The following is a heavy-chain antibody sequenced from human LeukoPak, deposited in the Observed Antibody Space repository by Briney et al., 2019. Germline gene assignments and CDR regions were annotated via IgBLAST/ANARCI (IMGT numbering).Heavy chain of an antibody. Sequence: PGGSLRLSCAASGFTVSSNSMTWVRQAPGKGLEWVSSISSSSSYIYYADSVKGRFTISRDNAKNSLYLQMGSLRAEDMAVYYCARAPILGEVNGALDMWGQGTMVTVSS. CDR1: GFTVSSNS. CDR2: ISSSSSYI. V-gene: IGHV3-21*01. J-gene: IGHJ3*02. D-gene: IGHD3-3*01. CDR3: ARAPILGEVNGALDM.